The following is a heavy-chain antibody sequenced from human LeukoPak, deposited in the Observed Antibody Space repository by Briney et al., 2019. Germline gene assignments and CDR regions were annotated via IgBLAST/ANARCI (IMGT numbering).Heavy chain of an antibody. CDR3: ARVRYSYGYDW. Sequence: GGSLRLSCAASGFTVSNNYMSWVRQAPGKGLEWVSVIYSGGSTYYADSVKGRFTISRDNSKNTLYLQMNSLRAEDTAVYYCARVRYSYGYDWWGQGTLVTVSS. D-gene: IGHD5-18*01. CDR2: IYSGGST. V-gene: IGHV3-66*01. J-gene: IGHJ4*02. CDR1: GFTVSNNY.